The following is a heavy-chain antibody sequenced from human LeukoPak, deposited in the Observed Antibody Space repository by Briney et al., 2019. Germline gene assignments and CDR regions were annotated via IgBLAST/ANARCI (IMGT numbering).Heavy chain of an antibody. J-gene: IGHJ6*02. CDR3: ARDRGSSGSKKYYYYYGMDV. Sequence: ASVTVSCTASGYTFSSYGFTWVRQAPGQGLEWMGWISGHNGNTNYAQKFQGRVTMTTDTSTSTAYMELRSLRSDDTAVYFCARDRGSSGSKKYYYYYGMDVWGQGTTVTVSS. V-gene: IGHV1-18*01. D-gene: IGHD6-19*01. CDR1: GYTFSSYG. CDR2: ISGHNGNT.